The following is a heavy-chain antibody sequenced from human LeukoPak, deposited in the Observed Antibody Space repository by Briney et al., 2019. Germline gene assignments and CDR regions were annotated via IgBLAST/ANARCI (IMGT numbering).Heavy chain of an antibody. CDR3: ARAPRYGDYGDSYYYGMDV. D-gene: IGHD4-17*01. V-gene: IGHV1-69*06. J-gene: IGHJ6*01. CDR2: IIPIFGTA. CDR1: GGTFSSYA. Sequence: VASVKVSCKASGGTFSSYAISWVRQAPRQGLEWMGGIIPIFGTANYAQKFQGRVTITADKSTSTAYMELSSLRSEEPAVYYGARAPRYGDYGDSYYYGMDVWGKGPRSPSPQ.